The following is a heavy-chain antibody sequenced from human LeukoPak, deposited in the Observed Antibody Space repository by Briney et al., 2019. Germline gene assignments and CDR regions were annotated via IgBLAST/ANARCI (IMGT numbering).Heavy chain of an antibody. D-gene: IGHD6-13*01. Sequence: SQTLSLTCAVSGGSISSGGYSWSWIRQPPGKGLEWIGYIYHSGSTYYNPSLKSRVTISVDRSKNQFSLKLSSVTAADTAVYYCARGESSSSWYPYFDYWSQGTLVTVSS. CDR1: GGSISSGGYS. CDR3: ARGESSSSWYPYFDY. CDR2: IYHSGST. V-gene: IGHV4-30-2*01. J-gene: IGHJ4*02.